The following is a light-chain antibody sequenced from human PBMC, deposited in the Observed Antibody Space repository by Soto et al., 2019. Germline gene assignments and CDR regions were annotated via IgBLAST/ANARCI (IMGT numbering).Light chain of an antibody. CDR1: QSLLHSNGYSY. CDR3: MQALQTPPG. V-gene: IGKV2-28*01. CDR2: LGS. Sequence: EIVMTQSPLSLPVTPGEPASISCRSSQSLLHSNGYSYLDWYLQKPGQSPPLLIYLGSNRSSGVPDRFSGSGSGTDFTLKISRVEAEDVGVYYCMQALQTPPGFGGGTKVDIK. J-gene: IGKJ4*01.